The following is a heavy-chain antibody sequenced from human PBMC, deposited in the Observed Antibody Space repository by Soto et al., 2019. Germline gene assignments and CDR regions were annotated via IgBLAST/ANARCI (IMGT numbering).Heavy chain of an antibody. J-gene: IGHJ4*02. CDR3: ARDRLRGSVAWLDY. Sequence: ASVKVSCKASGYIIISYGISWVRQAPGQGLEWMGWISAYNGNTNYAQKLQGRLTMTTDTSTSTAYMELRSLRSDDTAVYYCARDRLRGSVAWLDYWGQGTLVTVSS. D-gene: IGHD6-19*01. CDR1: GYIIISYG. CDR2: ISAYNGNT. V-gene: IGHV1-18*01.